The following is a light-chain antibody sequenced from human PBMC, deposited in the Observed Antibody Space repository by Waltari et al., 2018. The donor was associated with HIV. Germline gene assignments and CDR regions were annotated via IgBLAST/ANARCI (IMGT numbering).Light chain of an antibody. J-gene: IGKJ1*01. V-gene: IGKV2-30*01. CDR2: KVS. CDR3: MQGTHWPPWT. Sequence: DVVMTQSPLSLPVTLGQPASISCRSSQSLVYSDGNTYLNWFQQRPGQSPRRLIYKVSNRGSGVPERFSGSGSGTDFTLKISRVEAEDVGVYYCMQGTHWPPWTFGQGTKVEIK. CDR1: QSLVYSDGNTY.